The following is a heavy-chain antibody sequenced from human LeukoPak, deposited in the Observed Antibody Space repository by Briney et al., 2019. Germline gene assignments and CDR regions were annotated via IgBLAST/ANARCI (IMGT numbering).Heavy chain of an antibody. CDR1: GFTFSSYA. J-gene: IGHJ4*02. D-gene: IGHD3-22*01. V-gene: IGHV3-30*09. CDR2: ISYDGSNK. Sequence: GGSLRLSCAASGFTFSSYAMHWVRQAPGKGLEWVAVISYDGSNKYYADSVKGRFAISRDNSKNTLYLQMNSLRAEDTAVYYCARGGSGYYGEFDYWGQGTLVTVSS. CDR3: ARGGSGYYGEFDY.